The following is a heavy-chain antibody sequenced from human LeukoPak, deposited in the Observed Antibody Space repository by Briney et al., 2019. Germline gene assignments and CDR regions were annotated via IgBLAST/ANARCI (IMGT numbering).Heavy chain of an antibody. D-gene: IGHD3-10*01. Sequence: GGSLRLSCAASGFTFSSYAMSWVRQAPGKGLEWVSAISGSGGSTYYADSVKGRFTISRDNAKNSLYLQMNSLRAEDTAVYYCARYYYGSADYPDYWGQGTLVTVSS. V-gene: IGHV3-23*01. CDR2: ISGSGGST. J-gene: IGHJ4*02. CDR3: ARYYYGSADYPDY. CDR1: GFTFSSYA.